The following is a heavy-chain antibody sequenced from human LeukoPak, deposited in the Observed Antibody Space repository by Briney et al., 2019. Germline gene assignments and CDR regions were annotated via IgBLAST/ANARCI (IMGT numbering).Heavy chain of an antibody. J-gene: IGHJ4*02. V-gene: IGHV3-21*05. D-gene: IGHD4-17*01. CDR1: GFSFTDYP. CDR3: ARIHFVVSVTSVPFDL. CDR2: IRTTAEGAKYA. Sequence: GGSLRLSCATSGFSFTDYPMNWVRQAPGKGLEWISNIRTTAEGAKYAYYADSVKGRFTISRDNTRNSLYLQMSSLRAEDTAVYYCARIHFVVSVTSVPFDLWGQGTLVTVSS.